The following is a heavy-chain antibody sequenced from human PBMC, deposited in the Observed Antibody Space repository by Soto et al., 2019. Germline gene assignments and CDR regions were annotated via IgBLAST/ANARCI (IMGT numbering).Heavy chain of an antibody. Sequence: SETLSLTCTVSGGSISSSSYYWGWIRQPPGKGLEWIGSIYYSGSTYYNPSLKSRVTISVDTSKNQFSLKLSSVAAADTAVYYCAKQRGTYYDFWSGPAPNYYYYYGMDVWGQGTTVTASS. J-gene: IGHJ6*02. CDR2: IYYSGST. V-gene: IGHV4-39*01. CDR1: GGSISSSSYY. CDR3: AKQRGTYYDFWSGPAPNYYYYYGMDV. D-gene: IGHD3-3*01.